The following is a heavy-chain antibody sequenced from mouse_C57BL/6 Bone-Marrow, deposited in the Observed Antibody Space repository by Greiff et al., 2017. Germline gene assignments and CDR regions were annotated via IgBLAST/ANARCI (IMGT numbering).Heavy chain of an antibody. Sequence: EVQLVESGGGLVQPKGSLKLSCAASGFSFNTYAMNWVRQAPGKGLEWVARIRSKSNNYATYYADSVKDRFTISRDDSESVLYLQMNNLKTEDTAMYYCAPITTVVGRAYWGQGTLVTVSA. D-gene: IGHD1-1*01. CDR1: GFSFNTYA. J-gene: IGHJ3*01. CDR3: APITTVVGRAY. CDR2: IRSKSNNYAT. V-gene: IGHV10-1*01.